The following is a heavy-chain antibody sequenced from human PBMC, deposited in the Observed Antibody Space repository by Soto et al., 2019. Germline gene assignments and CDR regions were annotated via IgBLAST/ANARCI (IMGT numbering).Heavy chain of an antibody. CDR3: ASWPRDYYYYGMAV. J-gene: IGHJ6*02. Sequence: QVQLQESGPGLVKPSETLSLTCTVSGGSISSYYWSWIRQPPGKGLEWIGYIYYSGSTNYNPSLKSRLTISVDTSTNQSSLKLRSVTAADTAVYYCASWPRDYYYYGMAVWGQGTTVTVSS. CDR1: GGSISSYY. CDR2: IYYSGST. V-gene: IGHV4-59*08.